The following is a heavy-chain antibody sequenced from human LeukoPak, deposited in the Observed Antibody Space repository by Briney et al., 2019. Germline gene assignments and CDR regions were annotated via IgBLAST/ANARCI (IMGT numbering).Heavy chain of an antibody. J-gene: IGHJ4*02. CDR1: GYTFTGYY. Sequence: ASVNVSCKASGYTFTGYYMQGVRQAPGQGLEGMGWINPNSGDANYAQKFQGTVTMTRDTYLSTVYLELSRVTSDDTAVYYCDRGRGSYCFDYWGQGTLVPVSS. CDR2: INPNSGDA. CDR3: DRGRGSYCFDY. D-gene: IGHD1-26*01. V-gene: IGHV1-2*02.